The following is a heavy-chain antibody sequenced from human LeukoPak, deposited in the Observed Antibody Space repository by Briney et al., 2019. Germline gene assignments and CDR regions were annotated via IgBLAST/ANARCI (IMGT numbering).Heavy chain of an antibody. CDR2: IKEDVSDK. Sequence: GGSLRLSCAASGFTIDDYWMSWVRQAPGKGLEWVANIKEDVSDKYYVDSVKGRFTISRDNAKNSLYLQMSRLRADDTAVYYCAIGGGLLWMGEFPRFFDSWGQGTLVTVSS. J-gene: IGHJ4*02. CDR3: AIGGGLLWMGEFPRFFDS. CDR1: GFTIDDYW. V-gene: IGHV3-7*03. D-gene: IGHD3-16*01.